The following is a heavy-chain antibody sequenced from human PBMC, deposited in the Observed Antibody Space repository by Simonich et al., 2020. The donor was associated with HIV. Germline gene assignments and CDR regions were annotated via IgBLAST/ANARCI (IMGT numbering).Heavy chain of an antibody. Sequence: EVQLLESGGGLVQPGGSLRLSCAASRFTFSTYAMSWVRQAPGKGLEWVSGISGSGGSTFYANSVKGRFTISRHNSKNTLYLQMNTLRAEDTAVYYCAKALTRYSSTNAFDIWGQGTMVTVSS. V-gene: IGHV3-23*01. J-gene: IGHJ3*02. CDR3: AKALTRYSSTNAFDI. CDR1: RFTFSTYA. CDR2: ISGSGGST. D-gene: IGHD6-13*01.